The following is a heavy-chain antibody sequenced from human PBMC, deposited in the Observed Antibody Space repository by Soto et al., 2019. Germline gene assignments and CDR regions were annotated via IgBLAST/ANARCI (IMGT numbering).Heavy chain of an antibody. CDR1: GFTFSSYG. J-gene: IGHJ4*02. V-gene: IGHV3-30*03. Sequence: QVQLVESGGGVVQPGRSLRLSCAASGFTFSSYGMHWVRQAPGKGLEWVAVISYDGSNKYYADSVKGRFTISRDNSKNTLYLQMNSLRAEDTAVYYCASILNVDTFGWGQGTLVTVSS. D-gene: IGHD5-18*01. CDR2: ISYDGSNK. CDR3: ASILNVDTFG.